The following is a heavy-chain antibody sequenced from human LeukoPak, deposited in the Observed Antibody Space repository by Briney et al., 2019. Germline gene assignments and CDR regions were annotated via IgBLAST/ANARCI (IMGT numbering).Heavy chain of an antibody. V-gene: IGHV4-4*07. CDR3: ARVHYYDSSGYYRHYYFDY. J-gene: IGHJ4*02. CDR2: IYTSGST. D-gene: IGHD3-22*01. Sequence: GSLRLSCAASGFTVSSNYMSWIRQPAGKGLEWIGRIYTSGSTNYNPSLKSRVTMSVDTSKNQFSLKLSSVTAADTAVYYCARVHYYDSSGYYRHYYFDYWGQGTLVTVSS. CDR1: GFTVSSNY.